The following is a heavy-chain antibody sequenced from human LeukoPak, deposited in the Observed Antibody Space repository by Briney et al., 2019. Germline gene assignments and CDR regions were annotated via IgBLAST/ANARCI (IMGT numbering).Heavy chain of an antibody. D-gene: IGHD3-22*01. Sequence: GGSLRLSCAASGFSFSEYWMNWVRQAPGKGLEWVAKIQQDGSEKFYVDSVKGRFTISRDNAKNSLCLQMNSLRAEDTAVYYCARGGYYDSSGRNFDYWGQGTLVTVSS. CDR2: IQQDGSEK. V-gene: IGHV3-7*05. CDR1: GFSFSEYW. J-gene: IGHJ4*02. CDR3: ARGGYYDSSGRNFDY.